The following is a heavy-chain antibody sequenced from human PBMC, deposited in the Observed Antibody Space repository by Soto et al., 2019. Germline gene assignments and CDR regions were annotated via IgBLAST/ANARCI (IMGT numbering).Heavy chain of an antibody. CDR3: VQSRCGGDCLQSYSSHSYYGLDV. V-gene: IGHV2-5*02. CDR1: GFSLSTSGVG. Sequence: SGPTLVNPTQTLTLTCTFSGFSLSTSGVGVAWVRQPPGKALEWLALIYWDDDKRYNPSLNSRLTITKDTSKNQVVLAMTNMDPVDTATYYCVQSRCGGDCLQSYSSHSYYGLDVWGQGTTVTVSS. CDR2: IYWDDDK. J-gene: IGHJ6*02. D-gene: IGHD2-21*02.